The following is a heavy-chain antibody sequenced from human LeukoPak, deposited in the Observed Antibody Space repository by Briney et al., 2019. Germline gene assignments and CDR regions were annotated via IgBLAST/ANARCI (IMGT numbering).Heavy chain of an antibody. D-gene: IGHD3-10*01. J-gene: IGHJ6*03. CDR1: GGSISSYY. Sequence: NTSETLSLTCTVSGGSISSYYWSWIRQPPGKGLEWIGYIYYSGSTNYNPSLKSRVTISVDTSKNQFSLKLSPVTAADTAVYYCARTTMVRGTYYMDVWGKGTTVTVSS. CDR3: ARTTMVRGTYYMDV. CDR2: IYYSGST. V-gene: IGHV4-59*01.